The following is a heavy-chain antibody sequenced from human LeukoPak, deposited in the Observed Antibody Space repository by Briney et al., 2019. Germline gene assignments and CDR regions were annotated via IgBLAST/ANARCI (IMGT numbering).Heavy chain of an antibody. J-gene: IGHJ6*02. Sequence: GGSLRLSCAASGFTFSSYDMHWVRQATGKGLEWVSAIGTAGDTYYPGSVKGRFTISRENAKNSLYLQMNSLRAGDTAVYYCAREGQLWSLGYYYGMDVWGQGTTVTVSS. D-gene: IGHD5-18*01. CDR1: GFTFSSYD. CDR3: AREGQLWSLGYYYGMDV. V-gene: IGHV3-13*01. CDR2: IGTAGDT.